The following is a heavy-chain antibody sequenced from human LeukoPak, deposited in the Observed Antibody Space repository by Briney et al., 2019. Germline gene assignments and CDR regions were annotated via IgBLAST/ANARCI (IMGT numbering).Heavy chain of an antibody. CDR3: ARAPYYYDGSGYYFFDS. V-gene: IGHV6-1*01. J-gene: IGHJ4*02. Sequence: SQTLSLTCAISGDSVSSNSAAWNWLRQSPSRGLEWLGRTYYRSKWNNDYAVSVKSRITINPDTSKNQFSLQVNSVTPEDTAVYYCARAPYYYDGSGYYFFDSWGQGTLVTVSS. D-gene: IGHD3-22*01. CDR2: TYYRSKWNN. CDR1: GDSVSSNSAA.